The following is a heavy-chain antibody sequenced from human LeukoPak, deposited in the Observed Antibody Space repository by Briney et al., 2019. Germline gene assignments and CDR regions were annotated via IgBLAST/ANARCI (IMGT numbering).Heavy chain of an antibody. Sequence: SETLSLTCTVSGGSISSYYWSWIRQPPGKGLEWIGYIYYSGGTNYNPSLKSRVTISVDTSKNQFSLKLSSVTAADTAVYYCARVRGYCSSGSCGMDVWGQGTTVTVSS. CDR1: GGSISSYY. CDR3: ARVRGYCSSGSCGMDV. V-gene: IGHV4-59*08. D-gene: IGHD2-15*01. CDR2: IYYSGGT. J-gene: IGHJ6*02.